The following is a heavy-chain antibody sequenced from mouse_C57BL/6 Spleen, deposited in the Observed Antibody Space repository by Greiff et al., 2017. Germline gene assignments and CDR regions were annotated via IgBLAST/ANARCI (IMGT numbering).Heavy chain of an antibody. V-gene: IGHV1-18*01. J-gene: IGHJ3*01. CDR2: INPNNGGT. CDR3: ARKEGTWFAY. Sequence: SGPELVQPGASVKIPCKASGYTFTDYNMDWVKQSHGKSLEWIGDINPNNGGTIYNQKFKGKATLTVDKSSSTAYMELRSLTSEDTAVYYCARKEGTWFAYWGQGTLVTVSA. CDR1: GYTFTDYN.